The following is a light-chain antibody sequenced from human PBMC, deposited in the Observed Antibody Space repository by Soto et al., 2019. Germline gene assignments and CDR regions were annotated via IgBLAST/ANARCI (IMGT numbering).Light chain of an antibody. V-gene: IGKV3-20*01. CDR2: GAS. CDR3: QQYDSLSVT. Sequence: EIVLTQSPGTLSLSPGERATLSCRASQSVSSSYLAWYQQKPGQAPRLLIYGASSRATGIPDRFSGSGSGTDFTLTISRLEPEDFAVYYCQQYDSLSVTFGQGTKVEIK. J-gene: IGKJ1*01. CDR1: QSVSSSY.